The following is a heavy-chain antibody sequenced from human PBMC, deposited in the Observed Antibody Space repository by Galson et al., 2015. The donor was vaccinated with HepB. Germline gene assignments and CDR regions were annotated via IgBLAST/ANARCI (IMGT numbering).Heavy chain of an antibody. CDR2: TYYRSKWYN. V-gene: IGHV6-1*01. D-gene: IGHD4-17*01. Sequence: CAISGDSVSSNSAAWNWIRQSPSRGLEWLGRTYYRSKWYNDYTVSVKSRITINPDTSKNQFSLQLNSVTPEDTAVYYCAKDSWRESKFAVTTGYFDYWGQGTLVTVSS. CDR1: GDSVSSNSAA. CDR3: AKDSWRESKFAVTTGYFDY. J-gene: IGHJ4*02.